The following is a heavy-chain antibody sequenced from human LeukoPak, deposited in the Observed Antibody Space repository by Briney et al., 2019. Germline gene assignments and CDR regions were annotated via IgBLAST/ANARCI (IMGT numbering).Heavy chain of an antibody. CDR2: VYHGGST. Sequence: SGTLSLTCAASGASISSSARWSWVRQFPGKGLEWIGEVYHGGSTNYNPSLKSRVTISLDNSNNHFSLRLSSVTAADTARYYCARRGYSGYEAYFDYWGQGTLVTVSS. J-gene: IGHJ4*02. CDR3: ARRGYSGYEAYFDY. D-gene: IGHD5-12*01. V-gene: IGHV4-4*02. CDR1: GASISSSAR.